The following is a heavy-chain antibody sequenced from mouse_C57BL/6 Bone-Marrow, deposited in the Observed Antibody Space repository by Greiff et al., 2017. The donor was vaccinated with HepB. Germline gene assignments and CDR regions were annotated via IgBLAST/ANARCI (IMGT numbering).Heavy chain of an antibody. Sequence: VQLKESGGGLVQPKGSLKLSCAASGFSFNTYAMNWVRQAPGKGLEWVARIRSKSNNYATYYADSVKDRFTISRDDSESMLYLQMNNLKTEDTAMYYCVRGVDYYGSSYFDYWGQGTTLTVSS. V-gene: IGHV10-1*01. D-gene: IGHD1-1*01. CDR3: VRGVDYYGSSYFDY. CDR1: GFSFNTYA. J-gene: IGHJ2*01. CDR2: IRSKSNNYAT.